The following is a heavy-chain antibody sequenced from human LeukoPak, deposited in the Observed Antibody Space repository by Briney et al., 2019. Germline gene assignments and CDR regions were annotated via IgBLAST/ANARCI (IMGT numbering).Heavy chain of an antibody. J-gene: IGHJ4*02. D-gene: IGHD4-11*01. Sequence: GGSLRLSCAASGFSLSDAYMSWVRQTPGKRLEWIGRIISKSDGGTTDYAAPVQGRFIISRDDSKGTLYLQLNSLRTDDTAVYYCLAQYYFDYWGRGTLVTVSS. CDR3: LAQYYFDY. CDR2: IISKSDGGTT. CDR1: GFSLSDAY. V-gene: IGHV3-15*01.